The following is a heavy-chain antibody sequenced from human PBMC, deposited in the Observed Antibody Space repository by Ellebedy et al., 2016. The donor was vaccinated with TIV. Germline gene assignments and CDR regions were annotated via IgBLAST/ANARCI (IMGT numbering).Heavy chain of an antibody. D-gene: IGHD4-17*01. Sequence: GGSLRLSXAASGFTFNTYDMGWVRQAPGKGLEWVSSISSSSSYIYYADSVKGRFTISRDNVKNSLFLQMNSLRAEDTAVYYCARDGTTVIFYGMDVWGQGTTVTVSS. CDR2: ISSSSSYI. J-gene: IGHJ6*02. CDR3: ARDGTTVIFYGMDV. CDR1: GFTFNTYD. V-gene: IGHV3-21*06.